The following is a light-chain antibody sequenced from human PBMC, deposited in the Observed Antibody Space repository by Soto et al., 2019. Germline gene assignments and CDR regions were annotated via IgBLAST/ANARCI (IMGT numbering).Light chain of an antibody. Sequence: QSALAQPASVSGSPGQSITISCSGTSGDVGGYNYVSWYQQHPGKAPKLMIYEVSSRPSGVSNRFSGSKSGNTASLTISGLQAEAEADYYCSSYSSTSTPWVFGGGTKLTVL. CDR2: EVS. CDR1: SGDVGGYNY. V-gene: IGLV2-14*01. CDR3: SSYSSTSTPWV. J-gene: IGLJ3*02.